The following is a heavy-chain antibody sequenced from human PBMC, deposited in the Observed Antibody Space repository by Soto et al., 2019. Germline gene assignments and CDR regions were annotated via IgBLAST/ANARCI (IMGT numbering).Heavy chain of an antibody. CDR1: GFTFSAYA. J-gene: IGHJ4*02. V-gene: IGHV3-23*01. CDR3: ARGYYYDSSGYFDY. CDR2: IYGNGAGI. Sequence: PGGSLRLSCAASGFTFSAYAMTWFRQAPGKGLESVSGIYGNGAGIQYADSVRGRFTISRDNSKNTLYLQMNSLRAEDTAVYYCARGYYYDSSGYFDYWGQGTLVTVSS. D-gene: IGHD3-22*01.